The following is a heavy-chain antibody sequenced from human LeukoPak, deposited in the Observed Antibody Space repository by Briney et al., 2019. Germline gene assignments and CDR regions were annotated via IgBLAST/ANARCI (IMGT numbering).Heavy chain of an antibody. CDR1: GGSISNYY. Sequence: PSETLSLTCTVSGGSISNYYWSWIRQPPGKGLEWIGYIYYSGTTNYNPSLKSRVTISVDTSKNQFSLRLTSVTAADTAVYYCASSITMVRENRREFDYWGQGTLVTVSS. CDR2: IYYSGTT. CDR3: ASSITMVRENRREFDY. V-gene: IGHV4-59*01. J-gene: IGHJ4*02. D-gene: IGHD3-10*01.